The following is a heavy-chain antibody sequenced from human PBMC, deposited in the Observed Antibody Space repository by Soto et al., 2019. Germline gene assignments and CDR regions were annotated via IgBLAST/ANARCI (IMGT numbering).Heavy chain of an antibody. Sequence: PGGSLRLSCAASGFTFSNAWMSWVRQAPGKGLEWVGRIKSKTDGGTTDYAAPVKGRFTISRDDSKNTLYLQMNSLKTEDTAVYYCTTQGHLHGQTQTYYHDSSGYYYPDAFDIWGQGTMVTVSS. D-gene: IGHD3-22*01. CDR2: IKSKTDGGTT. CDR1: GFTFSNAW. J-gene: IGHJ3*02. CDR3: TTQGHLHGQTQTYYHDSSGYYYPDAFDI. V-gene: IGHV3-15*01.